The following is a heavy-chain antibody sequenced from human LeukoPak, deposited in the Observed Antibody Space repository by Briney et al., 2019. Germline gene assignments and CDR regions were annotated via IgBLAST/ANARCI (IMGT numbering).Heavy chain of an antibody. Sequence: ASVKVSCKVSGYTLTALSIHWVRQAPGKGLEWMGGFDPEHGETIYAQNFQGRVTMTEDTSTDTAYMELSSPRSEDTAVYYCATDLGGIYDYWGQGTLVTVSS. CDR2: FDPEHGET. CDR3: ATDLGGIYDY. V-gene: IGHV1-24*01. D-gene: IGHD1-26*01. J-gene: IGHJ4*02. CDR1: GYTLTALS.